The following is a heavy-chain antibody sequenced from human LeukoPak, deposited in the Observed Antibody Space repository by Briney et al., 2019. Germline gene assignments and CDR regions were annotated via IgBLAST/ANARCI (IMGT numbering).Heavy chain of an antibody. CDR1: GFTFSTYR. CDR2: ISSSSSYI. Sequence: PGGSLRLSCVGTGFTFSTYRMNWVRQAPGKGLEWVSSISSSSSYIYYADSVKGRITISRDNAKNSLYLQMNSLRVEDTAIYYCARDSRRCSGGSCYSTVFDYWGQGTLVTVSS. V-gene: IGHV3-21*01. J-gene: IGHJ4*02. D-gene: IGHD2-15*01. CDR3: ARDSRRCSGGSCYSTVFDY.